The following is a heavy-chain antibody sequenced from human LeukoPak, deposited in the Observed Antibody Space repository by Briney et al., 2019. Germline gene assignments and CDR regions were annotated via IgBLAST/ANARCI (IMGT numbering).Heavy chain of an antibody. CDR3: ARLVEYGSSSFDS. V-gene: IGHV4-39*01. Sequence: PSETLSLTCTVSGGSIISTNYYWGWIRQPPGKGLEWIGHIYYSGATYYNSSLKSRVTISVDTSKNQFSLKLNFVTAADTAVYYCARLVEYGSSSFDSWGQGTLVTVSS. CDR2: IYYSGAT. D-gene: IGHD6-6*01. J-gene: IGHJ4*02. CDR1: GGSIISTNYY.